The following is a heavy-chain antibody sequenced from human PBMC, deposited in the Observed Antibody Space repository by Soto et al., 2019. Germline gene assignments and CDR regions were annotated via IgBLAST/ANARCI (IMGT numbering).Heavy chain of an antibody. CDR1: GVSISSYY. Sequence: SETLSLTCTVSGVSISSYYWSWIRQPPGKGLEWIGYIYYSGSTNYNPSLKSRVTISVDTSKNQFSLKLSSVTAADTAVYYCARHGYCSSTSCYLGSWGQGTLVTVSS. D-gene: IGHD2-2*03. V-gene: IGHV4-59*08. J-gene: IGHJ4*02. CDR3: ARHGYCSSTSCYLGS. CDR2: IYYSGST.